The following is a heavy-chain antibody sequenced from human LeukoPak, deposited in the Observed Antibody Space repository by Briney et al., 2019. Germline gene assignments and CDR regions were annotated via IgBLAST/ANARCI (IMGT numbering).Heavy chain of an antibody. CDR2: INHSGST. V-gene: IGHV4-34*01. CDR3: ARDLGYCSGGSCYGVDY. J-gene: IGHJ4*02. CDR1: GGSFSGYY. Sequence: SETLSLTCAVYGGSFSGYYWSWIRQPPGKGLEWIGEINHSGSTNYNPSLKSRVTISVDTSKNQFSLKLSSVTAADTAVYYCARDLGYCSGGSCYGVDYWGQGTLVTVSS. D-gene: IGHD2-15*01.